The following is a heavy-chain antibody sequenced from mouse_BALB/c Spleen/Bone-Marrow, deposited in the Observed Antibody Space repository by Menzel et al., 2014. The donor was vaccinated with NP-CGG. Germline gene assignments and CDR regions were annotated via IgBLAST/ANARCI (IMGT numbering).Heavy chain of an antibody. Sequence: EVQLQESGAELVKPGASVKLSCTASGFNIKDTYMHWVKQRPEQGLEWIGRIDPANGNTKYDPKFQGKATITADTSSNTAYLQLSSLTSGDTAVYYCARVYPNAMDYWGQGTSVTVSS. V-gene: IGHV14-3*02. D-gene: IGHD2-1*01. CDR3: ARVYPNAMDY. CDR2: IDPANGNT. J-gene: IGHJ4*01. CDR1: GFNIKDTY.